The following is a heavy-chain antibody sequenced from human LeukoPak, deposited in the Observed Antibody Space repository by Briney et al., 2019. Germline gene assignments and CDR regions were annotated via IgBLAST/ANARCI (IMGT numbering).Heavy chain of an antibody. Sequence: GGALRLSCAAPGFSFSNYWMSSVGQAPGKGLEGVANINYGGSEKYYVDSVKGRFTISRDNVKNSLYLQMNSLRAEDTAVYYCARAAVTIMNSYWGQGTLVTVSS. CDR3: ARAAVTIMNSY. D-gene: IGHD3-16*01. V-gene: IGHV3-7*01. CDR1: GFSFSNYW. J-gene: IGHJ4*02. CDR2: INYGGSEK.